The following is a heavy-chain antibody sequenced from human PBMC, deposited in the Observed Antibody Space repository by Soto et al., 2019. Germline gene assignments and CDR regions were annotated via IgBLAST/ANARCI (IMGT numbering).Heavy chain of an antibody. J-gene: IGHJ1*01. D-gene: IGHD5-18*01. CDR2: ISYSGST. Sequence: PPGKELEWIGYISYSGSTTYNPSLKSRITLSVDTSTNQFSLRVASVTAADTAAYYCARGHRAMEY. CDR3: ARGHRAMEY. V-gene: IGHV4-59*01.